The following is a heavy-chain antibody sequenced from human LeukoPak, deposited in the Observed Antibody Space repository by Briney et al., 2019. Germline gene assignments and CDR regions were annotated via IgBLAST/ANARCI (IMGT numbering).Heavy chain of an antibody. CDR1: GYTFRSYA. CDR2: IIPILGIA. D-gene: IGHD6-13*01. V-gene: IGHV1-69*04. CDR3: ARALATATYYFDY. J-gene: IGHJ4*02. Sequence: SVKVSCKASGYTFRSYAISWVRQAPGQGLEWMGRIIPILGIANYAQKFQGRVTITADKSTSTAYMELSSLRSEDTAVYYCARALATATYYFDYWGQGTLVTVSS.